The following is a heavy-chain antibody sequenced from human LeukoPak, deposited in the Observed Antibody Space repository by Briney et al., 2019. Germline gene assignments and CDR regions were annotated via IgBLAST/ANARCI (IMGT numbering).Heavy chain of an antibody. Sequence: GRSLRLSCVVSGFTFSSYGFHWVRQAPGKGLEWVAGISYDGSNEFYADSVKGRFTISRDNPKNTVYLQMSSLRVEDTAVYYCARVVEGGEDGMGYWGQGTLVTVSS. J-gene: IGHJ4*02. V-gene: IGHV3-30*03. D-gene: IGHD2-21*01. CDR1: GFTFSSYG. CDR2: ISYDGSNE. CDR3: ARVVEGGEDGMGY.